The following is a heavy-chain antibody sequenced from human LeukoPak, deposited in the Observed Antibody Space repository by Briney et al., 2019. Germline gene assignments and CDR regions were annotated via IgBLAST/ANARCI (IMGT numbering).Heavy chain of an antibody. J-gene: IGHJ4*02. CDR3: ARVGVNYYDSSGYYPDY. D-gene: IGHD3-22*01. V-gene: IGHV1-46*01. CDR1: GYTFTSYY. CDR2: INPSGGST. Sequence: ASVNVSCKASGYTFTSYYMHWVRQAPGQGLEWMGIINPSGGSTSYAQKFQGRVTMTRDTSTSTVYMELSSLRSEDTAVYYCARVGVNYYDSSGYYPDYWGQGTLVTVSS.